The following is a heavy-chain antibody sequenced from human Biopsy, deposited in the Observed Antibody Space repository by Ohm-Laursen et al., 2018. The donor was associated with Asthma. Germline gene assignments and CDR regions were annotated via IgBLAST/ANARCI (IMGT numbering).Heavy chain of an antibody. CDR3: ARKAGSCISRTCYSLDF. J-gene: IGHJ4*02. D-gene: IGHD2-2*01. V-gene: IGHV1-69*13. CDR2: INSVFGTT. CDR1: GGTFNTYV. Sequence: SVKVSCKSLGGTFNTYVIGWVRQAPGQGLEWMGGINSVFGTTTYPQKSQDRVTITADDSTSTVYMELSSLRSEDTAVYYCARKAGSCISRTCYSLDFRGQGTLVTVSS.